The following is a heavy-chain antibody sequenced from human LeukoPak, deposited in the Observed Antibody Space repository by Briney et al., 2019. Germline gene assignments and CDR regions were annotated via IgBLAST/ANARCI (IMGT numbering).Heavy chain of an antibody. CDR1: GFTFSDYY. J-gene: IGHJ4*02. CDR3: APVGFWSGYYVPPYDY. D-gene: IGHD3-3*01. Sequence: GGSLRLSCAASGFTFSDYYMSWIRQAPGKGLEWASYISSSGSTIYYADSVKGRFTISRDNAKNSLYLQMNSLRAEDTAVYYCAPVGFWSGYYVPPYDYWGQGTLVTVSS. CDR2: ISSSGSTI. V-gene: IGHV3-11*04.